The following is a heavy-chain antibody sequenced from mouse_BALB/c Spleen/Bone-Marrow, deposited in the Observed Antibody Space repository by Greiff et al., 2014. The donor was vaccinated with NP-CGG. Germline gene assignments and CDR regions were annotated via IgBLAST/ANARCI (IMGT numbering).Heavy chain of an antibody. CDR1: GYTFTSYW. J-gene: IGHJ2*01. V-gene: IGHV1S41*01. Sequence: DLVKPGASVKLSCKAPGYTFTSYWINWIKQRPGQGLEWIGRIAPGSGSTYYNEMFKGEAILTVDTSSSTAYIQLSSLSSEDSAVYFCAYYRYDVNYWGQGTTLTVSS. CDR2: IAPGSGST. D-gene: IGHD2-14*01. CDR3: AYYRYDVNY.